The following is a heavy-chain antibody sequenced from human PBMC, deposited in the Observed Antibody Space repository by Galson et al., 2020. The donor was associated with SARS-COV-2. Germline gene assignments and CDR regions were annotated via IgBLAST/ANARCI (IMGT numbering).Heavy chain of an antibody. CDR3: AREYK. CDR1: GFTFSRYW. CDR2: IKDDGREK. Sequence: QLGESLNISCVGSGFTFSRYWMSWVRQAPGKGPEWVASIKDDGREKYYVDSVMGRFTISRDNAKNSLSLQMNSLRVEDTAVYYCAREYKWGQGTLVTVSP. J-gene: IGHJ4*02. D-gene: IGHD1-1*01. V-gene: IGHV3-7*01.